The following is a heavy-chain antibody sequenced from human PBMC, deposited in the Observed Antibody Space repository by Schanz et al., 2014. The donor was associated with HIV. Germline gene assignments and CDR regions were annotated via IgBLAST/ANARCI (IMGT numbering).Heavy chain of an antibody. CDR1: GGSISSGDNY. D-gene: IGHD6-13*01. J-gene: IGHJ4*02. Sequence: QVQLQESGPGLVKPSQTLSLTCTVSGGSISSGDNYWSWIRQPPGKGLEWIGYIYYSGSTYYNPSLKSRATISVDTSKNQFSLKLDSVTAADTAVYYCARAKWPPRSRHFDFWGQGNLVTVSS. V-gene: IGHV4-30-4*01. CDR2: IYYSGST. CDR3: ARAKWPPRSRHFDF.